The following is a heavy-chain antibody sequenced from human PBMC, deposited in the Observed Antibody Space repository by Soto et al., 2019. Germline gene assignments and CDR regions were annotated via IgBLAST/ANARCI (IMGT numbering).Heavy chain of an antibody. Sequence: GGSLRLSCVVSVFPFGANAMSWVRQAQGKGLEWVSGLSNTGRRTSYADSVKGRFNISRDNSENTVYLQMNSLRVEDTAVYYCATEMGTTQGPFDNWGQGTLVTVSS. D-gene: IGHD1-26*01. CDR3: ATEMGTTQGPFDN. V-gene: IGHV3-23*01. CDR1: VFPFGANA. J-gene: IGHJ4*02. CDR2: LSNTGRRT.